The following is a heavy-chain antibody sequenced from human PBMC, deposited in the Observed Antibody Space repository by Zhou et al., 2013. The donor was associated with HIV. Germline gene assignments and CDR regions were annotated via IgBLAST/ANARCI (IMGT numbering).Heavy chain of an antibody. CDR2: MNPNNGNT. CDR3: ARGRYDLAY. V-gene: IGHV1-8*02. J-gene: IGHJ4*02. CDR1: GYTFTAYD. Sequence: QVQLVQSGTEVKKPGASVKVSCKAFGYTFTAYDINWVRQATGQGLEYMGWMNPNNGNTASAQKFQGRITMTRTTSINTAYLELSSLKSEDTAVYYCARGRYDLAYWGQGTLVTVSS. D-gene: IGHD5-12*01.